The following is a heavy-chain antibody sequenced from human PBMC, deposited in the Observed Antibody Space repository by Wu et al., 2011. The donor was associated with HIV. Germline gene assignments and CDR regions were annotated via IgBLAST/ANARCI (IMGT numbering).Heavy chain of an antibody. Sequence: QVQLVQSGAEVQKPGASVKVSCKVSGYTLTELSMHWVRQAPGKGLEWMGGFDPEDGETIYAQKFQGRVTMTEDTSTDTAYMELSSLRSEDTAVYYCATAYGRQLLHRQSYYMDVWGKGPRSPSP. CDR3: ATAYGRQLLHRQSYYMDV. D-gene: IGHD2-2*01. J-gene: IGHJ6*03. CDR1: GYTLTELS. V-gene: IGHV1-24*01. CDR2: FDPEDGET.